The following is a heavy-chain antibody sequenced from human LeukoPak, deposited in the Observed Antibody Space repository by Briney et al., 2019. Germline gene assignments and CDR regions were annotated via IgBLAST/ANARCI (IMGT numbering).Heavy chain of an antibody. V-gene: IGHV4-31*03. J-gene: IGHJ4*02. Sequence: PSETLSLTCTVSGVSISSGGYYWRWIRQHPGKGLEWIGYIYYSGSTYYNPSLKSRITISVDTSKNQFSLKLSSVTAADTAVYYCAKGTEVRGVIAHWGQGTLVTVSS. CDR3: AKGTEVRGVIAH. CDR2: IYYSGST. D-gene: IGHD3-10*01. CDR1: GVSISSGGYY.